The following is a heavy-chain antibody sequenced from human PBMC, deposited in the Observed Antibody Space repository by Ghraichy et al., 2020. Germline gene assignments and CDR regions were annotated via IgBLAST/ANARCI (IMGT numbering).Heavy chain of an antibody. V-gene: IGHV3-48*01. J-gene: IGHJ3*02. CDR1: GFTFSSYS. CDR2: ISSSSSTI. D-gene: IGHD6-13*01. Sequence: GWSLRLSCAASGFTFSSYSMNWVRQAPGKGLEWVSYISSSSSTIYYADSVKGRFTISRDNAKNSLYLQMNSLRAEDTAVYYCAREGSSWYYAFDIWGQGTMVTVSS. CDR3: AREGSSWYYAFDI.